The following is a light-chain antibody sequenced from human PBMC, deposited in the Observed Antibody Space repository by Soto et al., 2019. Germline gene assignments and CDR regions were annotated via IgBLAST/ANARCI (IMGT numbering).Light chain of an antibody. CDR1: QSVSSNY. Sequence: ERVLTQSPGTQTLSPGERATLSCRASQSVSSNYLAWYQQKPGQAPRLLIYGASTRATGIPDRFSGSGSGTDFTLTISSLEPEDFAVYYCQQRKNWQVTFGQGTRLEIK. CDR3: QQRKNWQVT. V-gene: IGKV3D-20*02. J-gene: IGKJ5*01. CDR2: GAS.